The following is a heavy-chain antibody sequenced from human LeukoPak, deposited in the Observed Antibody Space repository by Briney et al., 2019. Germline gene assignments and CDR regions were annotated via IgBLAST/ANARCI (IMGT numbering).Heavy chain of an antibody. CDR3: ARDVHGDYGTGWFDP. J-gene: IGHJ5*02. CDR1: GGPFNNSA. Sequence: ASVKVSCKTSGGPFNNSAISWVRQAPGQGLEWLGGIMPLFGTAGYAQKFQGRVTITNDESTRTVYLELTSLTSDDTAVYYCARDVHGDYGTGWFDPWGQGTLVSVSS. CDR2: IMPLFGTA. D-gene: IGHD4-17*01. V-gene: IGHV1-69*05.